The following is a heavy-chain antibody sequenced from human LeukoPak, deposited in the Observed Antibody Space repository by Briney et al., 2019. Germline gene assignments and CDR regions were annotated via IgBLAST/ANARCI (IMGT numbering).Heavy chain of an antibody. CDR1: GFTLRSYG. J-gene: IGHJ4*02. CDR2: IRYDGSNK. V-gene: IGHV3-30*02. D-gene: IGHD1-26*01. CDR3: AKDFGGSYAFDY. Sequence: SGGSLRLSCAASGFTLRSYGVHWVRQAPGKGLEWVAFIRYDGSNKYYADSVKGRFTVSRNNSKNTLYLQMNSLRAEDTAVYYCAKDFGGSYAFDYWGQGTLVTVSS.